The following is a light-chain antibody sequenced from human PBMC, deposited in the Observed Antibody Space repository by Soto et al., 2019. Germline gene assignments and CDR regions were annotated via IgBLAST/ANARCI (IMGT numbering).Light chain of an antibody. J-gene: IGLJ3*02. CDR1: SGHSSYI. Sequence: QSVLTQSSSASASLGSSVKLTCTLSSGHSSYIIAWHQQEPGKAPRYLMNLEGSGTYNKGSGVPARFSGSSSGADRYLTISNLQFEDEADYYCETWDSNTRVFGGGTKLTVL. V-gene: IGLV4-60*02. CDR3: ETWDSNTRV. CDR2: LEGSGTY.